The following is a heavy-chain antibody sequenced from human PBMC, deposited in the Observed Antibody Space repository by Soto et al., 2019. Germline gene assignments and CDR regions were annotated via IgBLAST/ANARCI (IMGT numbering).Heavy chain of an antibody. CDR1: GFTFSSYG. D-gene: IGHD6-19*01. V-gene: IGHV3-30*18. CDR3: AKEIEVAGDLDY. J-gene: IGHJ4*01. CDR2: ISSDGGTK. Sequence: GGSLRLSCVASGFTFSSYGIHWVRQAPGKGLEWVGVISSDGGTKYYADSVKGRFTISRDNSKNTLYLQMDSLRPEDTAVYYCAKEIEVAGDLDYWGHGTLVTVAS.